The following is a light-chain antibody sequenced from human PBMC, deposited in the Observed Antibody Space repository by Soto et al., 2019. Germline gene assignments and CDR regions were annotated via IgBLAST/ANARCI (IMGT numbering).Light chain of an antibody. Sequence: EIVMTQSPATLSVSPGERATLSCRASQSVGSKLAWYQQKPGQGPRLLIYGASSRGTGIPARFSGSGSGTEFTLTISSLQSEDFAVYYCQHYSSLVWTFGQGTKVEIK. CDR2: GAS. CDR3: QHYSSLVWT. V-gene: IGKV3-15*01. J-gene: IGKJ1*01. CDR1: QSVGSK.